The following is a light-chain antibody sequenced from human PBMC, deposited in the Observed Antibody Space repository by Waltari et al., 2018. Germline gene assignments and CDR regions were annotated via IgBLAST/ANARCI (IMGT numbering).Light chain of an antibody. Sequence: EILMTQSPATLSVSPGERATVTCRASQSVGSNLAWYQHKPGQSPRLLIYPASTTAAGIPARFSCSGSGTEFTLTISSLQSEDFAIYYCQQYNNWPGTFGQGTRVEIK. CDR3: QQYNNWPGT. V-gene: IGKV3-15*01. J-gene: IGKJ1*01. CDR1: QSVGSN. CDR2: PAS.